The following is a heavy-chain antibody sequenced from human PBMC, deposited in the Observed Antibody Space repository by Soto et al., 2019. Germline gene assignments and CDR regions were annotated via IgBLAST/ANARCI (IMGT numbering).Heavy chain of an antibody. CDR3: ARVGGNWNDDYFDY. CDR1: GYTFTNYD. V-gene: IGHV1-8*01. CDR2: MNPNSGDT. J-gene: IGHJ4*02. D-gene: IGHD1-1*01. Sequence: QVPLVQSGAEVKKPGASVKVSCKASGYTFTNYDINWVRQAAGQGPEWMGWMNPNSGDTGYAQNLQGRVTMARDTSIRTAYMELSSLRSEDTAVYYCARVGGNWNDDYFDYWGQGTLVTVSS.